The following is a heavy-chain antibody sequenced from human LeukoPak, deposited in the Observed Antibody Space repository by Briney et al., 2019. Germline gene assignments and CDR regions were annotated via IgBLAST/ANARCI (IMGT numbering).Heavy chain of an antibody. CDR2: IWYDGSNK. CDR3: ARGRVLYYYDSSGYQDAFDI. J-gene: IGHJ3*02. V-gene: IGHV3-33*01. CDR1: GFTVSSYG. Sequence: GSLRLSCAASGFTVSSYGMHWVGQAPGKGLEWVAVIWYDGSNKYYADSVKGRFTISRDNSKNTLYLQMNSLRVEDTAVYYCARGRVLYYYDSSGYQDAFDIWGQGTMVTVSS. D-gene: IGHD3-22*01.